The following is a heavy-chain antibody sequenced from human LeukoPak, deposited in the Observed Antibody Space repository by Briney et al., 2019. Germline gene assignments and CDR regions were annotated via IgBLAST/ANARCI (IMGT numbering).Heavy chain of an antibody. V-gene: IGHV3-30*18. Sequence: PGGSLRLSCAASGFTFSSYGMHWVRQAPGKGLEWVAVISYDGSNKYYADSVKGRFTISRDNSKNTLYLQMNSLRAEDTGVYYCAKDPAVVWFGSHPDYWGQGTLVTVSS. D-gene: IGHD3-10*01. CDR2: ISYDGSNK. CDR3: AKDPAVVWFGSHPDY. J-gene: IGHJ4*02. CDR1: GFTFSSYG.